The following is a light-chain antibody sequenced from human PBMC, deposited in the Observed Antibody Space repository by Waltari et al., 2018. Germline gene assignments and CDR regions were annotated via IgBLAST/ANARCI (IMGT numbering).Light chain of an antibody. CDR2: EVS. J-gene: IGLJ1*01. V-gene: IGLV2-8*01. Sequence: QPALTHPPSASGSPGRSVTISCIGTPSHVGNYNYVSWYQQHPGKAPKLMIFEVSQRFSGVPDRFSGSKSANTASLTVSGLQAEDEADYYCSSYAGNNFYVFGTGTTVTVL. CDR3: SSYAGNNFYV. CDR1: PSHVGNYNY.